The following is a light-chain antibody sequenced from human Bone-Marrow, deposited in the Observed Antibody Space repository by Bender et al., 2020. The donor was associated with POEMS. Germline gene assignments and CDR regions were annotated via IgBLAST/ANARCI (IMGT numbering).Light chain of an antibody. CDR1: SVRTNY. V-gene: IGLV3-19*01. CDR3: CSYGCSYTWL. Sequence: SSELTQDPAVSVALGQTVRITCQGDSVRTNYATWYQQKAGEAPVLVIFGENNRPSGVPNRFSGSKSGNTDSLTITGLQAEDEGDYYCCSYGCSYTWLFGGWTKVTVL. J-gene: IGLJ3*02. CDR2: GEN.